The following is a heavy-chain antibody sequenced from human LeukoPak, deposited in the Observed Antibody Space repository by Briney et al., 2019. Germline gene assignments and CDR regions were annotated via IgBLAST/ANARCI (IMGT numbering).Heavy chain of an antibody. D-gene: IGHD2/OR15-2a*01. CDR1: GYTFTGYY. V-gene: IGHV1-2*02. CDR3: AREIVSLGSDY. J-gene: IGHJ4*02. Sequence: GASVKVSCKASGYTFTGYYMHWVRQAPGQGLEWMGWINPNSGGTNYAQKFQGRVTMTRDTSINTAYMELSRLRSDDTDVYYCAREIVSLGSDYWGQGTLVTVSS. CDR2: INPNSGGT.